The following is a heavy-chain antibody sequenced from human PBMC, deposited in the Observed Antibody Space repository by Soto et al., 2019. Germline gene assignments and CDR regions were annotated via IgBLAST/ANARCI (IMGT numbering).Heavy chain of an antibody. CDR3: ARAIANNWFDP. CDR1: GVSISRYY. V-gene: IGHV4-59*08. Sequence: SETLSLTCTVSGVSISRYYWCYIRQPPGKKLEWIGYIYYRGSTTYSPSLKSRVTISVDTSKNQFSLKLSSVTAADTAVYYCARAIANNWFDPWGQGTLVTVSS. D-gene: IGHD2-2*02. CDR2: IYYRGST. J-gene: IGHJ5*02.